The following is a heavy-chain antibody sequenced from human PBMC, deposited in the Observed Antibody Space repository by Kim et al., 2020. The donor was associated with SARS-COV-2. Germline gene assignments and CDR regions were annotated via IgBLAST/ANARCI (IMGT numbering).Heavy chain of an antibody. CDR2: INHSGST. D-gene: IGHD3-22*01. Sequence: SETLSLTCAVYGGSFSGYYWSWIRQPPGKGLEWIGEINHSGSTNYNPSLKSRVTISVDTSKNQFSLKLSSVTAADTAVYYCARALVNYYDSSGYYDYWGQGTLVTVSS. CDR1: GGSFSGYY. J-gene: IGHJ4*02. CDR3: ARALVNYYDSSGYYDY. V-gene: IGHV4-34*01.